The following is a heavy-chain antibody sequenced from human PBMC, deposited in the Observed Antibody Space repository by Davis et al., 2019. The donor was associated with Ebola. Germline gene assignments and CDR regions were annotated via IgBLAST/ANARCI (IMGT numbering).Heavy chain of an antibody. CDR2: INHSGST. J-gene: IGHJ6*02. CDR3: ARGQPSVRELFRYYYGMDV. CDR1: GGSFSGYY. V-gene: IGHV4-34*01. Sequence: PSETLSLTCAVYGGSFSGYYWSWIRQPPGKGLEWIGEINHSGSTNYNPSLKSRVTISVDTSKNQFSLKLSSVTAADTAVYYCARGQPSVRELFRYYYGMDVWGQGTTVTVSS. D-gene: IGHD3-10*01.